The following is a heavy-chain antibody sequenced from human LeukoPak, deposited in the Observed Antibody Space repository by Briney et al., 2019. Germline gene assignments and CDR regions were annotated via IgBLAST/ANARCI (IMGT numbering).Heavy chain of an antibody. J-gene: IGHJ4*02. CDR2: ISAYNGNT. CDR3: AREAEYGDYDY. CDR1: GYTFTIYG. V-gene: IGHV1-18*01. Sequence: ASVNVSRKASGYTFTIYGISWVRQAPGQGLEWMGWISAYNGNTNYAQKLQGRVTMTTDTSTSTAYMELRSLRSDDTAVYYCAREAEYGDYDYWGQGTLVTVSS. D-gene: IGHD4-17*01.